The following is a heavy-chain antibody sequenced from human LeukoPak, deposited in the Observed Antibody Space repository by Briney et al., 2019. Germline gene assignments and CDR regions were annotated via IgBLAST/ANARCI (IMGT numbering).Heavy chain of an antibody. CDR1: GFTFSSYS. V-gene: IGHV3-21*01. D-gene: IGHD4-17*01. CDR2: ISSSSSYI. CDR3: ATLYGDYNSPADY. Sequence: GGSLRLSCAASGFTFSSYSMNWVRQAPGKGLEWVSSISSSSSYIYYADSVKGRFTISRDNAKNSLYLQMNSLRAEDTAVYYCATLYGDYNSPADYWGRGTLVTVSS. J-gene: IGHJ4*02.